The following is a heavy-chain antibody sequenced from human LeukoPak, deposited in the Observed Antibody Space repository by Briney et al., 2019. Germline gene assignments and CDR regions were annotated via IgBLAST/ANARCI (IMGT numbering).Heavy chain of an antibody. V-gene: IGHV3-53*04. CDR2: IYDSGIT. Sequence: PGGSLRLSCAASGFTVRNNYLSGVRHARGKGLQGVSIIYDSGITHYADSVKCRFTISRHNSKTTLYLQMNCDKPEHTSVFYCGRSAWGGSNHILDSWGQGTLVTVSS. CDR3: GRSAWGGSNHILDS. J-gene: IGHJ4*02. CDR1: GFTVRNNY. D-gene: IGHD1-26*01.